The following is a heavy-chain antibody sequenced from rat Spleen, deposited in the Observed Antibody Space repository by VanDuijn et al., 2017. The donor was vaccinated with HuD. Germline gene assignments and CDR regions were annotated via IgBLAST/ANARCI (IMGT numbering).Heavy chain of an antibody. J-gene: IGHJ4*01. CDR1: GFTFSDYY. CDR3: TTSGGA. Sequence: EVQLVESGGGLVQPGRSLRLSCVASGFTFSDYYMAWVRQAPTRGLEWVASFSYDGGTTYYRDSVKGRFTISRDNAKSSLYLQMDSLRSEDTATYYCTTSGGAWGQGASVTVSS. D-gene: IGHD5-1*01. V-gene: IGHV5-20*01. CDR2: FSYDGGTT.